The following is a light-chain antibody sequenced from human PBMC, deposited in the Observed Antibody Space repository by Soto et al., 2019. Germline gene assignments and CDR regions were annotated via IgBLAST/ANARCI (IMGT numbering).Light chain of an antibody. CDR1: NLGDKF. CDR2: QDN. CDR3: QAWDIRV. V-gene: IGLV3-1*01. Sequence: SYELTQPPSVSVSPGQTASITCSGDNLGDKFACWYQQRPRQSPVLVIYQDNKRRSGIPERFSGSNSGNTDTLTISGTQAMDEAAYFCQAWDIRVFGGGTKLTVL. J-gene: IGLJ2*01.